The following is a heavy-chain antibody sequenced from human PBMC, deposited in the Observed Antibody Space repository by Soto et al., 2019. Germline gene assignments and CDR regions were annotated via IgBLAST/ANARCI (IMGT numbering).Heavy chain of an antibody. CDR2: IIPIFGTA. Sequence: GASVKVSCKASGGTFSSYAISWVRQAPGQGLEWMGGIIPIFGTANYAQKFQGRVTITADESTSTAYMELSSLRSGDTAVYYCARDRDYGDPRFAFDIWGQGTMVTVS. V-gene: IGHV1-69*13. J-gene: IGHJ3*02. D-gene: IGHD4-17*01. CDR3: ARDRDYGDPRFAFDI. CDR1: GGTFSSYA.